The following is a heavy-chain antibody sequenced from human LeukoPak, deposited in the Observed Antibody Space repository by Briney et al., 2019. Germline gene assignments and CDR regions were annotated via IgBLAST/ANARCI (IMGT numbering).Heavy chain of an antibody. D-gene: IGHD1-26*01. CDR1: GFSFSVFW. J-gene: IGHJ5*02. CDR2: IKTDGSIT. V-gene: IGHV3-74*01. CDR3: AKGGSGSFPNWFDP. Sequence: PGGSLRLSCAASGFSFSVFWMHWVRQAPGKGPVWVSRIKTDGSITNYADSVKGRFTISRDNAKNSLYLQMNSLRAEDTAVYYCAKGGSGSFPNWFDPWGHGTLVTVSS.